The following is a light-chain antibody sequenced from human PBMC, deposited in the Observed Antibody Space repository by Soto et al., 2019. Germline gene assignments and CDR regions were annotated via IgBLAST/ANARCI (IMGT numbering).Light chain of an antibody. CDR1: TGAVTSNHP. V-gene: IGLV7-46*01. CDR2: DTS. J-gene: IGLJ2*01. CDR3: LLSYNAARV. Sequence: QAVVTQEPSLPVSPGGTVTLTCGSSTGAVTSNHPPYWFQQKAGQAPRTLIYDTSNKHSWTPARFSGSLLGDKAALTLSGAQPEDAAQYYCLLSYNAARVFCGGTKLTVL.